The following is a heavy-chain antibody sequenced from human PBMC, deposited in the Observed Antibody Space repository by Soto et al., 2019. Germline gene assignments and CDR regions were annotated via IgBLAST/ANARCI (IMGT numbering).Heavy chain of an antibody. CDR3: ARDPSPYYYYDMDV. V-gene: IGHV1-8*01. J-gene: IGHJ6*02. Sequence: QVQLVQSGAEVKKPGASVKVSCKASGYTFTSYDINWVRQATGQGLEWMGWMNPNSGNTGYAQKFQARVTMTRNTSISTAYMGLSSLRSEATAVYYCARDPSPYYYYDMDVWGQGSTVTVSS. CDR1: GYTFTSYD. CDR2: MNPNSGNT.